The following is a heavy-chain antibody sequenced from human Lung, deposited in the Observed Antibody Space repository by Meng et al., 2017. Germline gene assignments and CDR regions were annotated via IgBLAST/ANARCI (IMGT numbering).Heavy chain of an antibody. V-gene: IGHV1-2*06. CDR1: GYPFTAYY. CDR3: VRDENISLGKLFGDY. D-gene: IGHD2-21*01. CDR2: IIPNSGDT. J-gene: IGHJ4*02. Sequence: QGPLVQSGAGLTGPGASLKVSCKLAGYPFTAYYRHWVRQAPGQGLEWMGHIIPNSGDTLYAPKFQGRVSMTADTSIGTAYVELSGLRSDDTAIYYCVRDENISLGKLFGDYWGQGTLVTVSS.